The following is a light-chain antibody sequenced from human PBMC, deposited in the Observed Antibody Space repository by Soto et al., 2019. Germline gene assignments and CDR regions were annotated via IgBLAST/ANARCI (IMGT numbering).Light chain of an antibody. CDR1: SSDVGSYNL. CDR2: EGS. V-gene: IGLV2-23*03. CDR3: CSYAGSSTFKV. Sequence: QSALTQPASVSGSPGQSITISCTGTSSDVGSYNLVSWYQQHPGKAPKLMIYEGSKRPSGVSNRFSGSKSGNTASLTISGLQDEDEADYYCCSYAGSSTFKVFGGGTKLTVL. J-gene: IGLJ2*01.